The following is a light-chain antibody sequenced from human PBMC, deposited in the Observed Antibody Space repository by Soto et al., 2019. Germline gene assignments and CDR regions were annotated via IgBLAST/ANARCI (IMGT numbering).Light chain of an antibody. Sequence: QSVLTQPPSVSGAPGQRVTVSCTGSSSNIGAGYDVHWCQQLPGTAPKLLIYHNSDRPSGVPDRFSGSKSGTSASLAITGLQAEDEADYYCQSYDSGLSAFYVFGTGTKVTVL. CDR1: SSNIGAGYD. V-gene: IGLV1-40*01. J-gene: IGLJ1*01. CDR2: HNS. CDR3: QSYDSGLSAFYV.